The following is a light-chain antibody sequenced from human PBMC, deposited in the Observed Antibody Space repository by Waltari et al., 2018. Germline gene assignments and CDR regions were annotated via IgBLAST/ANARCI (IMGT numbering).Light chain of an antibody. CDR2: SNN. J-gene: IGLJ1*01. CDR1: SSNIGSNT. CDR3: AAWDDSLNGHYV. Sequence: QSVLTQPPSASGTPGQRVTISCSGSSSNIGSNTVNWYQQLPGTAPKLLISSNNQRPSGVPDRFYGSKSGTSASLTISGLQSEDEADYYCAAWDDSLNGHYVFGTGTKVTVL. V-gene: IGLV1-44*01.